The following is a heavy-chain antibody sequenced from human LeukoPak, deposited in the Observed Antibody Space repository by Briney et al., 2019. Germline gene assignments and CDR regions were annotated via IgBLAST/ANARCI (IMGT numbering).Heavy chain of an antibody. J-gene: IGHJ4*02. CDR1: GGSISSGGYY. CDR2: IYYSGST. D-gene: IGHD6-25*01. Sequence: PSETLSLTCTVSGGSISSGGYYWSWIRQHPGKGLEWIGYIYYSGSTNYNPSLKSRVTISVDTSKNQFSLKLSSVTAADTAVYYCARGYSSAGRWVYWGQGTLVTVSS. CDR3: ARGYSSAGRWVY. V-gene: IGHV4-61*08.